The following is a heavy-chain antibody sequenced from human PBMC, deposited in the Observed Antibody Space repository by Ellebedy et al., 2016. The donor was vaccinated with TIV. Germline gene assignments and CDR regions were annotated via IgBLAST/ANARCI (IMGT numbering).Heavy chain of an antibody. CDR3: ARDLRYCSGGSCYSSWFDP. CDR2: INHSGNT. Sequence: SETLSLTCAVYGGSFSGYYWSWIRQPPGRGLEWIGEINHSGNTNYNPSLKSRVTISVDTSKNQFSLKLSSVTAADTAVYYCARDLRYCSGGSCYSSWFDPWGQGSLVTVSS. V-gene: IGHV4-34*01. D-gene: IGHD2-15*01. J-gene: IGHJ5*02. CDR1: GGSFSGYY.